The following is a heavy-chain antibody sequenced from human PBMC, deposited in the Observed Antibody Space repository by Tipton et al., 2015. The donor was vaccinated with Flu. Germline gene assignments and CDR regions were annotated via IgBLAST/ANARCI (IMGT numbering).Heavy chain of an antibody. CDR3: ATEYRGGGNRYYFDY. V-gene: IGHV4-4*07. CDR2: IYTSGIT. CDR1: GGSFSDSY. D-gene: IGHD4-23*01. Sequence: TLSLTCTVSGGSFSDSYWSWIRQPAGKGLEWIGRIYTSGITNYNPSLKSRVIMSVDTSKNQFSLKLSSVTAADTAVYYCATEYRGGGNRYYFDYWGQGTLVTVSS. J-gene: IGHJ4*02.